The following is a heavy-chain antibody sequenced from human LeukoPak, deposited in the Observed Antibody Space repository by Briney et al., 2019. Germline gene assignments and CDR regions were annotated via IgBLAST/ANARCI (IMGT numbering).Heavy chain of an antibody. V-gene: IGHV3-74*01. CDR3: AREYNSGPKQTDAFVI. CDR2: ISGDEIWT. D-gene: IGHD3-22*01. J-gene: IGHJ3*02. CDR1: GFTLSNHW. Sequence: GGSLRLSCAASGFTLSNHWMHWVRQVPGKGLVWVSRISGDEIWTSYADSVKGRFIISRDNAKDTLYLQMNSLRTEDTAVYYCAREYNSGPKQTDAFVIWGQGTMVTVSS.